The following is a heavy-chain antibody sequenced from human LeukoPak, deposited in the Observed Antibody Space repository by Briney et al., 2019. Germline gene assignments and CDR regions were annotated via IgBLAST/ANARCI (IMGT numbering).Heavy chain of an antibody. D-gene: IGHD3-10*01. Sequence: GGPLRLSCAASGFSISTYWKHWFAQAPGKGRVWVSRINPDGSTTYYADSVKGRITISRDNAKNTLYLQMNSLRAEDTAVYYCVRGVADSYGQFDNWGQGTLVTVSS. CDR3: VRGVADSYGQFDN. CDR1: GFSISTYW. J-gene: IGHJ4*02. V-gene: IGHV3-74*01. CDR2: INPDGSTT.